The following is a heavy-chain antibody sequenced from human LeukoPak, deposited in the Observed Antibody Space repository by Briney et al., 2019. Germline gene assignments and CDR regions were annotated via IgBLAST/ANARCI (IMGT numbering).Heavy chain of an antibody. V-gene: IGHV3-48*02. Sequence: GGSLRLSCAASGFTFSSYSMNWVRQAPGKGLEWVSYISSSSGTTYYADSVKGRFTISRDNAKNSLYLQMDSLRDEDTAVYYCARRGTVTNYGLDVWGQGTTVTVSS. CDR2: ISSSSGTT. D-gene: IGHD4-17*01. CDR3: ARRGTVTNYGLDV. J-gene: IGHJ6*02. CDR1: GFTFSSYS.